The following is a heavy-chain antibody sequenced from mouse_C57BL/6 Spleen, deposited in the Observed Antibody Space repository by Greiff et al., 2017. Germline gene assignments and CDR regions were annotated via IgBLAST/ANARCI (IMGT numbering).Heavy chain of an antibody. CDR2: IYPGSGNT. CDR3: AREEDIYFDY. Sequence: VKLMESGPELVKPGASVKISCKASGYSFTSYYIHWVKQRPGQGLEWIGWIYPGSGNTKYNEKFKGKATLTADTSSSTAYMQLSSLTSEDSAVYYCAREEDIYFDYWGQGTTLTVSS. V-gene: IGHV1-66*01. CDR1: GYSFTSYY. J-gene: IGHJ2*01.